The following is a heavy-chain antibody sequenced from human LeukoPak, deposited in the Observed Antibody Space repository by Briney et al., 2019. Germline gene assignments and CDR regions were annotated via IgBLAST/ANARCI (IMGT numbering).Heavy chain of an antibody. J-gene: IGHJ4*02. CDR2: IYYSGST. D-gene: IGHD1-26*01. CDR1: GGSISTYY. CDR3: ARGGSRARLYYFDY. V-gene: IGHV4-59*01. Sequence: SETLSLTCTVSGGSISTYYWSWIRQPPGKGLEWIGYIYYSGSTYNPSLKSRVTISVDTSKNQFSLKLSSVTAADTAVYYCARGGSRARLYYFDYWGQGTLVTVSS.